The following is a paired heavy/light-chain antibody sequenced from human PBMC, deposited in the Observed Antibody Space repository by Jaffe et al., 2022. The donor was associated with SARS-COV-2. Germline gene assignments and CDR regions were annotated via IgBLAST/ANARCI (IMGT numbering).Heavy chain of an antibody. CDR1: GFTFNTYG. J-gene: IGHJ6*02. V-gene: IGHV3-30*03. CDR3: ARDYDRRHYGVDV. CDR2: ISDDGRNE. Sequence: QVKLVESGGGVVQPGRSLRLSCAASGFTFNTYGMHWVRQAPGKGLEWVAVISDDGRNEYYSDSVKDRFTISRDNSKNTVFLQMNSLRPEDSAVYYCARDYDRRHYGVDVWGQGTTVTVSS. D-gene: IGHD5-12*01.
Light chain of an antibody. Sequence: DIQMTQSPSSLSASVGDRVTITCRASQSIATYLNWYQRKPGKAPNLLIYAASILRSGVPSRFTGSGSGTDFTLTISSLQPEDFAIYYCQQSYYSSWTFGQGTKVEIK. CDR1: QSIATY. CDR2: AAS. J-gene: IGKJ1*01. CDR3: QQSYYSSWT. V-gene: IGKV1-39*01.